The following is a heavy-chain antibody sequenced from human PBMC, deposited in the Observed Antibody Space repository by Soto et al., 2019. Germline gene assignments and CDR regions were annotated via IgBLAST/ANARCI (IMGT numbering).Heavy chain of an antibody. CDR1: GYTFTSYY. CDR3: ARRGYGSRWPNVYMDV. CDR2: IYPTDGST. Sequence: ASVKVSCKASGYTFTSYYMHWVRQAPGQGLDWMGRIYPTDGSTSYAQKFQGRVTMTGDTSTSTAYMELSSLSSEDTAVYYCARRGYGSRWPNVYMDVWGKGTTVTVSS. D-gene: IGHD6-13*01. V-gene: IGHV1-46*01. J-gene: IGHJ6*03.